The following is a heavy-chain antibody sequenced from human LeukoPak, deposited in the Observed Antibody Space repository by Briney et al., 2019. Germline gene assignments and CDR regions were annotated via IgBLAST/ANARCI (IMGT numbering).Heavy chain of an antibody. CDR2: IIPIFGTA. J-gene: IGHJ3*02. Sequence: SVKVSCKASGGTFSSYAISWVRQAPGQGLEWMGGIIPIFGTANYAQKFQGRVTITADESTSTAYIELSSLRSEDTAVYYCARDRGSGSSDAFDIWGQGTMVTVSS. CDR1: GGTFSSYA. CDR3: ARDRGSGSSDAFDI. D-gene: IGHD6-19*01. V-gene: IGHV1-69*13.